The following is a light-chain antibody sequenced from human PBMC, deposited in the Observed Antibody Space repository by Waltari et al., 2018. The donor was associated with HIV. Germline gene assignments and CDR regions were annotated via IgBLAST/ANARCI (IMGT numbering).Light chain of an antibody. V-gene: IGLV4-69*01. CDR2: INTDGSH. CDR3: QAWGAGIRV. CDR1: SRHTSNA. Sequence: QLVLTQSPSSSASLGASVKLTCTLSSRHTSNALPWHHPQPEKGPRLLLKINTDGSHARGDGIPDRFSGSSSGAERYLTISSLQAEDEADYYCQAWGAGIRVFGGGTKLTVL. J-gene: IGLJ3*02.